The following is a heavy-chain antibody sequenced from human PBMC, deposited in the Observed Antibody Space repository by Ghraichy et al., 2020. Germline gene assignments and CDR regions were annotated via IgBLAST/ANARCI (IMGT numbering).Heavy chain of an antibody. Sequence: SETLSLTCTVSGGSISSGSYYWSWIRQHPGKGLEWIGYIYDSGSTYYNPSLKSRITISVDASKNQFSLNLSSVTAADTAVYYCARESADVTSNSRDYRMELWGQGATVTVSS. CDR3: ARESADVTSNSRDYRMEL. CDR1: GGSISSGSYY. V-gene: IGHV4-31*03. J-gene: IGHJ6*02. CDR2: IYDSGST. D-gene: IGHD4-23*01.